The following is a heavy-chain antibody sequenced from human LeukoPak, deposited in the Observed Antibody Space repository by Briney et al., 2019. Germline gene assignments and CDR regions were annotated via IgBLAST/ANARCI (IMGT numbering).Heavy chain of an antibody. V-gene: IGHV3-30*02. CDR2: IRYDGSNK. CDR3: AKTATPGYYYYYMDV. J-gene: IGHJ6*03. D-gene: IGHD2-15*01. CDR1: GFTFSSYG. Sequence: GGSLRLSRAASGFTFSSYGMHWVRQAPGKGLEWVAFIRYDGSNKYYADSVKGRFTISRDNSKNTLYLQMNSLRAEDTAVYYCAKTATPGYYYYYMDVWGKGTTVTVSS.